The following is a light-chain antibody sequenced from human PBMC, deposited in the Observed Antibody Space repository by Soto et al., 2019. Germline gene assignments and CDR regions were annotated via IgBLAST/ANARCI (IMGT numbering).Light chain of an antibody. CDR1: SSDVGGYNY. CDR2: DVS. Sequence: QSVLTQPPSASGSPGQSVTISCTGTSSDVGGYNYVSWYQQHPGKAPKLMIYDVSKRPSGVSDRFSGSKSGNTASLTVSGLQAEDEADYYCSSYAGSNNYVFGTGTKLTVL. J-gene: IGLJ1*01. V-gene: IGLV2-8*01. CDR3: SSYAGSNNYV.